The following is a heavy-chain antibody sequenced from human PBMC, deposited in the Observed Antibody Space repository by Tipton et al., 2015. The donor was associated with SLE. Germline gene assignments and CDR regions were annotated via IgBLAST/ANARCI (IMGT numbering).Heavy chain of an antibody. J-gene: IGHJ3*02. CDR2: IYPADSDN. CDR1: GYRFTTQW. Sequence: QLVQSGAEVKKPGESLKISCQGAGYRFTTQWIAWVRQMPGKGLEWMGIIYPADSDNRYSPSFQGQVIMSADRSSSTAYLQWRSLKASDTAMYYGARSRGSYYTDAFDIWGQGTIVTVSS. V-gene: IGHV5-51*03. CDR3: ARSRGSYYTDAFDI. D-gene: IGHD3-10*01.